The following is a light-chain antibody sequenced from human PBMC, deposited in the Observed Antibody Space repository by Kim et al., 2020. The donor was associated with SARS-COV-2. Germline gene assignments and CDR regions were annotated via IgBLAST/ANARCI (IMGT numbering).Light chain of an antibody. CDR1: SSDVGGYNY. V-gene: IGLV2-14*03. CDR2: DVS. CDR3: SSYTSSSTLEV. J-gene: IGLJ1*01. Sequence: QSITASCPGTSSDVGGYNYVSWYQQHPGKAPKLMIYDVSNRPSGVSNRFSGSKSGNTASLTISGLQAEDEADYYCSSYTSSSTLEVFGTGTKVTVL.